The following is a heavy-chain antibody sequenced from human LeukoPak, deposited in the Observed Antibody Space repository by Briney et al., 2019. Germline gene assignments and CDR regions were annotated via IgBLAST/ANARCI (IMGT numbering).Heavy chain of an antibody. CDR2: ICGTVGNT. J-gene: IGHJ3*02. CDR3: AREWSAFDI. Sequence: GGSLRLSCAASGRTFTEHYMHWIRQAPGKGLEWVSFICGTVGNTYYADSVKGRFTISRDNAKNSLYLQMNSLRAEDTAVYYCAREWSAFDIWGQGTMVTVSS. V-gene: IGHV3-11*04. D-gene: IGHD2-8*01. CDR1: GRTFTEHY.